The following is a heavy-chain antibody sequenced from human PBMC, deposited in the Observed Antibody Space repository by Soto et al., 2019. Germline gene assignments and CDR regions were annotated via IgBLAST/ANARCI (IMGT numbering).Heavy chain of an antibody. CDR2: LYYSGST. CDR1: GGSISSSSYY. D-gene: IGHD2-15*01. J-gene: IGHJ5*02. CDR3: SRRIRYCAGGRCYSRWFDP. V-gene: IGHV4-39*01. Sequence: QLQLQESGPGLVRPSETLSLTCTVSGGSISSSSYYWGWVRQPPGKGLEWIGTLYYSGSTSYNPSLKSRVPISVDTSKNQFSLKLTSVTAADTAVYYCSRRIRYCAGGRCYSRWFDPWGQGTLVTVSS.